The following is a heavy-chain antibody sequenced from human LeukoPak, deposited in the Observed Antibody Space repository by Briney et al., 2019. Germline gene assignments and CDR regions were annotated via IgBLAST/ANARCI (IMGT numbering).Heavy chain of an antibody. J-gene: IGHJ4*02. V-gene: IGHV3-30*04. CDR1: GFTFSSYA. D-gene: IGHD4-17*01. CDR2: ISYDGSNK. Sequence: PGGSLRLSCAASGFTFSSYAMHWVRQAPGKGLEWVAVISYDGSNKYYADSVKGRFTISRDNSKNTLYLQMNSLRAEDTAVYYCATMGGHDYGDYCFDYWGQGTLVTVSS. CDR3: ATMGGHDYGDYCFDY.